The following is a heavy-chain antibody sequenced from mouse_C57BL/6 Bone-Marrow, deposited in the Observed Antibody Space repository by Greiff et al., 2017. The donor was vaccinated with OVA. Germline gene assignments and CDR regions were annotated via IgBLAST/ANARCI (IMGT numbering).Heavy chain of an antibody. CDR2: IDPETGGT. D-gene: IGHD1-1*01. Sequence: QVQLQQSGAELVRPGASVTLSCKASGYTFTDYEMHWVKQTPVHGLEWIGAIDPETGGTAYNQKFKGKAILTADKSSSTAYMEPRSLTSEDSAVYYCTRGYGSFDYWGQGTTLTVSS. CDR3: TRGYGSFDY. V-gene: IGHV1-15*01. J-gene: IGHJ2*01. CDR1: GYTFTDYE.